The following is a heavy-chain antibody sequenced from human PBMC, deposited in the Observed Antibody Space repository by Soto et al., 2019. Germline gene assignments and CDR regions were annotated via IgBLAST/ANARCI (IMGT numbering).Heavy chain of an antibody. Sequence: GGSLRLSCTASGFNFGDYGMNWFRQAPGKGLEWVSFIRSKAYGGTTEYAACVKGRFTISRDDSKSIAYLQMNNLKTEDTAVYYCTRVGQSSSYGYYYMDVWGKGTTVTVSS. CDR1: GFNFGDYG. CDR2: IRSKAYGGTT. D-gene: IGHD6-6*01. CDR3: TRVGQSSSYGYYYMDV. J-gene: IGHJ6*03. V-gene: IGHV3-49*03.